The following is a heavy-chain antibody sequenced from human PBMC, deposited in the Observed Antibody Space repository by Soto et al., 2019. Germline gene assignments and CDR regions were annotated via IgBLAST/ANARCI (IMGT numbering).Heavy chain of an antibody. CDR3: ARDVGPSIAVAGFQH. V-gene: IGHV3-30-3*01. D-gene: IGHD6-19*01. CDR1: GFSFSSYA. CDR2: ISYDGSNK. Sequence: GGSLRLSCAAPGFSFSSYAVHWVRQAPGKGLEWVAVISYDGSNKYYADSVKGRFTISRDNSKNTLYLQMNSLRAEDTAVYYCARDVGPSIAVAGFQHWGQGTLVTVSS. J-gene: IGHJ1*01.